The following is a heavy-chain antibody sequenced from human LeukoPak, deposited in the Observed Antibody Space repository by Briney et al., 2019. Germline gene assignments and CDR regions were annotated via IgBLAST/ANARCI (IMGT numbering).Heavy chain of an antibody. CDR2: ISYDGSNK. CDR3: ARDKLVTIFDY. V-gene: IGHV3-30-3*01. Sequence: GRSLRLSCAASGFTFSSYAMHWVRQAPGKGLEWVAVISYDGSNKYYADSVKGRFTISRDNSKNTLYLQMNSLRAEDTAVYYCARDKLVTIFDYWGQETLVTVSS. CDR1: GFTFSSYA. D-gene: IGHD3-9*01. J-gene: IGHJ4*02.